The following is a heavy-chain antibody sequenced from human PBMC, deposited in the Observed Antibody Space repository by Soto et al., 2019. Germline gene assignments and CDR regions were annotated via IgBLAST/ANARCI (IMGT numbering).Heavy chain of an antibody. CDR2: INPSGGST. V-gene: IGHV1-46*01. J-gene: IGHJ5*02. D-gene: IGHD3-22*01. Sequence: RASVKVSCKASGYTFTSYYMHWVRQAPGQGLEWMGIINPSGGSTSYAQKFQGRVTMTRDTSTSTVYMQMNSLGVEDTAVYYCARDYYYDSRSSSVNWFDPWGQGTLVTVSS. CDR3: ARDYYYDSRSSSVNWFDP. CDR1: GYTFTSYY.